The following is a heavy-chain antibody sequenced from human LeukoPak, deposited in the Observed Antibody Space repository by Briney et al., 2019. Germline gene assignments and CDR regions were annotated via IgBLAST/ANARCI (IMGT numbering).Heavy chain of an antibody. CDR1: GGSFSGYY. Sequence: ASETLSLTCAVYGGSFSGYYWSWIRQPPGKGLEWIGEINHSGSTNYNPSLKSRVTISVDTSKNQFSLKRSSVTAADTAVYYCARCRSILLGYSSSWYQAFYFDYWGQGTLVTVSS. CDR3: ARCRSILLGYSSSWYQAFYFDY. CDR2: INHSGST. J-gene: IGHJ4*02. D-gene: IGHD6-13*01. V-gene: IGHV4-34*01.